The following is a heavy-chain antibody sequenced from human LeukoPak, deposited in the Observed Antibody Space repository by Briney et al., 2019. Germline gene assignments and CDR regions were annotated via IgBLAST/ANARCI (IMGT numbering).Heavy chain of an antibody. CDR2: IIPIFGTA. CDR1: GGTFSSYA. J-gene: IGHJ4*02. CDR3: AINRGTAMVRGIFDY. D-gene: IGHD5-18*01. Sequence: GASVKVSCKASGGTFSSYAISWVRQAPGQGLEWMGRIIPIFGTANYAQKFQGRVTITTDESTSTAYMELSSLRSEDTAVYYCAINRGTAMVRGIFDYWGQGTLVTISS. V-gene: IGHV1-69*05.